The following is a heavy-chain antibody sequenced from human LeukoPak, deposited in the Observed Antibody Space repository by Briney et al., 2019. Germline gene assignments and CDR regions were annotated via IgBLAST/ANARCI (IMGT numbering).Heavy chain of an antibody. Sequence: SETLSLTCTVSGGSIFNYYWHWIRQPPGKGLEWIGIIYYSGSTYYNPSLKSRLTISVDTSKNQFSLKLSSVTATDTAVYYCARRGYCSSTSCYEYWFDPWGQGTLVTASS. V-gene: IGHV4-39*01. J-gene: IGHJ5*02. CDR2: IYYSGST. CDR3: ARRGYCSSTSCYEYWFDP. CDR1: GGSIFNYY. D-gene: IGHD2-2*01.